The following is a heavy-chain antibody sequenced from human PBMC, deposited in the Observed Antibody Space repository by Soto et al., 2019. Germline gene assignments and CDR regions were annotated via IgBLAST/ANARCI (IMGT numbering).Heavy chain of an antibody. V-gene: IGHV1-3*01. Sequence: ASVKVSCKASGYTFTSYAMHCGLQAPGQRLEWMGWINAGNGNTKYSQKFQGRVTITRDTSASTAYMELSSLRSEDTAVYYCARDRGIIAARSLNLYFDLWGRGTLVTVSS. D-gene: IGHD6-6*01. CDR2: INAGNGNT. J-gene: IGHJ2*01. CDR3: ARDRGIIAARSLNLYFDL. CDR1: GYTFTSYA.